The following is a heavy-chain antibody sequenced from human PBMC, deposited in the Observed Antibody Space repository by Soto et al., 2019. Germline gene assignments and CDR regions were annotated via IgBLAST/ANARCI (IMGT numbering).Heavy chain of an antibody. CDR1: GGSISSGGYY. D-gene: IGHD3-16*02. CDR3: ARVMITFGGVIAGPFDY. J-gene: IGHJ4*02. V-gene: IGHV4-31*03. Sequence: PSETLSLTCTVSGGSISSGGYYWSWIRQHPGKGLEWIGYIYYSGSTYYNPSLKSRVTISVDTSKNQFSLKLSSVTAADTAVYYCARVMITFGGVIAGPFDYWGQGTLVTVSS. CDR2: IYYSGST.